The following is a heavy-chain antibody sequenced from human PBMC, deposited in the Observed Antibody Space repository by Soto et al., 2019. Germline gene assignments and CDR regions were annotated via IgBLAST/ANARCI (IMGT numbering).Heavy chain of an antibody. J-gene: IGHJ4*02. CDR3: ARGRSGYYYDSSGYCDY. CDR2: ISAYNGNT. CDR1: GYTFTSYG. V-gene: IGHV1-18*01. Sequence: ASVKVSCKASGYTFTSYGISWVRQAPGQGLEWMGWISAYNGNTNYAQKLQGRVTMTTDTSTSTAYMELRSLRSDDTAVYYCARGRSGYYYDSSGYCDYWGQGTLVTVSS. D-gene: IGHD3-22*01.